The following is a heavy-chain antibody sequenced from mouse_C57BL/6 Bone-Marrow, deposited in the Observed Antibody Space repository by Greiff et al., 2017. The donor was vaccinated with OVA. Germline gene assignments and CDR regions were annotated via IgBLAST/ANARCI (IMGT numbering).Heavy chain of an antibody. J-gene: IGHJ2*01. CDR3: AKGFYYYGSSFFDY. Sequence: VKLQQPGAELVKPGASVKLSCKASGYTFTSYWMQWVKQRPGQGLEWIGEIDPSDSYTNYNQKFKGKATLTVDTSSSTAYMQLSSLTSEDSAVYYCAKGFYYYGSSFFDYWGQGTTLTVSS. CDR1: GYTFTSYW. V-gene: IGHV1-50*01. D-gene: IGHD1-1*01. CDR2: IDPSDSYT.